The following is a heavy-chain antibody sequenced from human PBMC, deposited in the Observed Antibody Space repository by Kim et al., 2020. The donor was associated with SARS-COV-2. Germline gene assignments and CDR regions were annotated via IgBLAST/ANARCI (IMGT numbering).Heavy chain of an antibody. CDR1: GYTFTGYY. D-gene: IGHD3-22*01. CDR2: INPNSGGT. Sequence: ASVKVSCKASGYTFTGYYMHWVRQAPGQGLEWMGRINPNSGGTNYAQKFQGRVTMTRDTSISTAYMELSRLRSDDTAVYYCASWTYYYDSSGYYDFDYWGQGTLVTVSS. V-gene: IGHV1-2*06. J-gene: IGHJ4*02. CDR3: ASWTYYYDSSGYYDFDY.